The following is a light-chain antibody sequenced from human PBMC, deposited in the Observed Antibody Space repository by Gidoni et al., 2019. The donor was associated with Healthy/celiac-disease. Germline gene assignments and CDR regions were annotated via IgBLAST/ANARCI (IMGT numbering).Light chain of an antibody. J-gene: IGKJ1*01. Sequence: EIVMTQSPATLSVSPGERATLSCRASQSVSSNLAWYQPKPGQAPRLPIYGASTRATGTPDRFSGSGSGTEFTLTISSLQSEDFAVYYCQQYNNWPPWTFGQGTKVEIK. CDR1: QSVSSN. CDR2: GAS. V-gene: IGKV3-15*01. CDR3: QQYNNWPPWT.